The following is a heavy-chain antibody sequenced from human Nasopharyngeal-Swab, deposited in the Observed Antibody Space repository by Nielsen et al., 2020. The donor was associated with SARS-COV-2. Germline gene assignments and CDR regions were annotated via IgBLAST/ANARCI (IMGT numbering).Heavy chain of an antibody. Sequence: WIRQPPGKGLEWVSSISSSSSYIYYAGSVKGRFTISRDNAKNSLYLQMNSLRAEDTAVYYCARTEDSSAQGDYWGQGTLVTVSS. J-gene: IGHJ4*02. V-gene: IGHV3-21*01. CDR2: ISSSSSYI. CDR3: ARTEDSSAQGDY. D-gene: IGHD3-22*01.